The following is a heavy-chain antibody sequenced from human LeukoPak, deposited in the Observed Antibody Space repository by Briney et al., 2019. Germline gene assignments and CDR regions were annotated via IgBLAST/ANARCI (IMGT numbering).Heavy chain of an antibody. CDR1: EFTFSSYG. V-gene: IGHV3-30*18. CDR3: AKDRSGSFFDY. CDR2: ISYDGSNK. J-gene: IGHJ4*02. D-gene: IGHD3-10*01. Sequence: GGSLRLSCAASEFTFSSYGMHWVRQAPGKGLEWVAVISYDGSNKYYADSVKGRFTISRDNSKNTLYLQMNSLRAEDTAVYYCAKDRSGSFFDYWGQGTLVTVSS.